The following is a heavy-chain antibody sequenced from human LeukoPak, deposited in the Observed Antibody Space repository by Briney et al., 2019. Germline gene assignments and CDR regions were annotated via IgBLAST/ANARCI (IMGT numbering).Heavy chain of an antibody. D-gene: IGHD6-13*01. CDR3: ARGVVGIATHIDV. J-gene: IGHJ6*03. CDR1: GATISNYY. V-gene: IGHV4-59*01. Sequence: PSEALSLTCTVSGATISNYYWSWIRQPPGKGLEWIGYIYYSGSTNYNPSLKSRVTVSLDTSKNQFSLKLSTVTAADTAVYYCARGVVGIATHIDVWGKGTTVTVSS. CDR2: IYYSGST.